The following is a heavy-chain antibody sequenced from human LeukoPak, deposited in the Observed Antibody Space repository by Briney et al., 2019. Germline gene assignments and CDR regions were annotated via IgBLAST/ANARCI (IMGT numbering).Heavy chain of an antibody. V-gene: IGHV3-48*02. Sequence: GGSLRLSCTASGFTFSSLSMNWVRQAPGKGLEWVSYISGTSSHIYYADSVKGRFTISRDNAKNSLYLRMNSLRDEDTAVYYCARKGDYHDYWGQGTLVTVSS. CDR1: GFTFSSLS. CDR2: ISGTSSHI. J-gene: IGHJ4*02. CDR3: ARKGDYHDY.